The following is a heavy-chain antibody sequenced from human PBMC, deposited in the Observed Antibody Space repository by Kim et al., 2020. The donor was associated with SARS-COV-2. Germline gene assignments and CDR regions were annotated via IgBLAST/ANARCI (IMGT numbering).Heavy chain of an antibody. D-gene: IGHD2-8*01. Sequence: SNNYNPSLKSRVTISVDTSKNQFSLKLSSVTAADTAVYYCARGTVSVYAYWGQGTLVTVSS. J-gene: IGHJ4*02. CDR3: ARGTVSVYAY. V-gene: IGHV4-34*01. CDR2: SN.